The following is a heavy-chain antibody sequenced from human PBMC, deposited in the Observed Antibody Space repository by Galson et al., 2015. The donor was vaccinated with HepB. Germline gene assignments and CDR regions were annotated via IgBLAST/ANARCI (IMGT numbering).Heavy chain of an antibody. J-gene: IGHJ4*02. V-gene: IGHV3-48*02. CDR1: GFTFSNYA. D-gene: IGHD7-27*01. Sequence: SLRLSCAASGFTFSNYAMNWVRQAPGKGLEWVSYINTTSITKYYADSVKGRFTISRDNAKNSLFLQMSSLRDEDTAVYYCARGRLNGDLNYWGQGTMVTVSS. CDR2: INTTSITK. CDR3: ARGRLNGDLNY.